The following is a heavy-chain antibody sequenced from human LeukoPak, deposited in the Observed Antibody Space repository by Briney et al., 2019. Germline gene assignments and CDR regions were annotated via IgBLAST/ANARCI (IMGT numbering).Heavy chain of an antibody. V-gene: IGHV1-24*01. J-gene: IGHJ3*02. CDR2: FDPEDGET. CDR3: AIPTYYDILTGYSDAFDI. Sequence: ASVKVSCKVSGYTLTELSMHWVRQAPGKGLEWMGGFDPEDGETINAQKFQGRVTMTEDTSTDTAYMELSSLRPEDTAVYYCAIPTYYDILTGYSDAFDIWGQGTMVTVSS. CDR1: GYTLTELS. D-gene: IGHD3-9*01.